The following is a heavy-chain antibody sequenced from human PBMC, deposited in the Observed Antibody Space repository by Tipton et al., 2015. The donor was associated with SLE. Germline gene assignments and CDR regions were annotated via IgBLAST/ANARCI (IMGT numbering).Heavy chain of an antibody. Sequence: LRLSCTVSGGSISSYYWSWIRQHPGKGLEWIGYIYYSGSTYYNPSLKSRVTISVDTSKNQFSLKLSSVTAADTAVYYCARVITIFGVVTYFDYWGQGTLVTVSS. CDR3: ARVITIFGVVTYFDY. CDR1: GGSISSYY. D-gene: IGHD3-3*01. CDR2: IYYSGST. J-gene: IGHJ4*02. V-gene: IGHV4-31*03.